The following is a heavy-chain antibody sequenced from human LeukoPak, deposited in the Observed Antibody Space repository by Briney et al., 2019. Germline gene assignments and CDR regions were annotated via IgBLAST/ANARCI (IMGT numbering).Heavy chain of an antibody. J-gene: IGHJ4*02. CDR1: GFTFNNYA. D-gene: IGHD6-19*01. CDR3: AKVAGDGFRYYFDY. Sequence: PGRSLRLSCAASGFTFNNYAMGWVRQAPGRGLEWVSIISGSGGRTYSADSVKGRFTSSRANSRKRLYLQMNSLRVEDTAVYYCAKVAGDGFRYYFDYWGQGTLVTVSS. V-gene: IGHV3-23*01. CDR2: ISGSGGRT.